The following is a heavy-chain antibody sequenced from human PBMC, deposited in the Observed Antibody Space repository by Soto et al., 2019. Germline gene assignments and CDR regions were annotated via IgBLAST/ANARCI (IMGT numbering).Heavy chain of an antibody. CDR2: TPGSGGSA. Sequence: PGGSLRLSCAASGFTFGTYAMNWVRQAPGKGLEWASSTPGSGGSAYYADSVKGRFTISRDNSKNTLYLQMDSLRPEDTAIYYCAKGGSSGWYYFDLWGQGTLVTVSS. V-gene: IGHV3-23*01. D-gene: IGHD6-19*01. CDR3: AKGGSSGWYYFDL. CDR1: GFTFGTYA. J-gene: IGHJ4*02.